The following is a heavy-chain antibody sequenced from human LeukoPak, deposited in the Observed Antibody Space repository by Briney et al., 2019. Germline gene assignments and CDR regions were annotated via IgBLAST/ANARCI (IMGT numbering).Heavy chain of an antibody. Sequence: SETLSLTCTVSGGSISSYYWSWIRQPAGKGLEWIGRIYTSGSTNYNPSLKSRVTMSVDTSKNQFSLKLSSVTAADTAVYYCARDSTTVTTFRLAWRDRLVWFDPWGQGTLVTVSS. V-gene: IGHV4-4*07. D-gene: IGHD4-17*01. CDR2: IYTSGST. CDR3: ARDSTTVTTFRLAWRDRLVWFDP. J-gene: IGHJ5*02. CDR1: GGSISSYY.